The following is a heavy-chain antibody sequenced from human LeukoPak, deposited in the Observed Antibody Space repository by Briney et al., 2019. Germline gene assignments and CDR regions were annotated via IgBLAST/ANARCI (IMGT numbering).Heavy chain of an antibody. D-gene: IGHD3-22*01. CDR2: IIPIFGTA. CDR3: ATGGYYYDSSGYYYY. Sequence: GASVKVSCKASGGTFSSYAISWVRQAPGQGLEWMGGIIPIFGTANYAQKFQGRVTITADESTSTAYMELSSLRSEDTAVYYCATGGYYYDSSGYYYYWGQGTLVTVSS. CDR1: GGTFSSYA. V-gene: IGHV1-69*13. J-gene: IGHJ4*02.